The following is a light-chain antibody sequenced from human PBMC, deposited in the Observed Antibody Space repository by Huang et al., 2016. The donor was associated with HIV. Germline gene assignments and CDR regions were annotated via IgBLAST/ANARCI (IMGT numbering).Light chain of an antibody. CDR2: AAS. V-gene: IGKV1-NL1*01. J-gene: IGKJ4*01. Sequence: DIQMTQSPSSLSASVGDSVTIACRASQDIRNSLAWYQQKPGKAPKLHLYAASRLESGVPSRFSGGGSGTSYTLTIGGLQPEDFATYYCQQYYTPPLTFGGGTKVEIK. CDR1: QDIRNS. CDR3: QQYYTPPLT.